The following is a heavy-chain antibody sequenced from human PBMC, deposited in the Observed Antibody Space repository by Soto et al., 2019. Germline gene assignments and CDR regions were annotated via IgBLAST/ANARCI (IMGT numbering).Heavy chain of an antibody. J-gene: IGHJ3*02. CDR2: ISGNGLYK. V-gene: IGHV3-11*05. Sequence: GGSMRLSCSASGFSFSDYYRDWIRHNTGRGLEWLSYISGNGLYKIYADSMEGRFTISRDNAKNSVYLQLTNLGADDTAVYYCARVLKSSGWDNDVFDIWGQGTMVTVSS. CDR1: GFSFSDYY. CDR3: ARVLKSSGWDNDVFDI. D-gene: IGHD6-19*01.